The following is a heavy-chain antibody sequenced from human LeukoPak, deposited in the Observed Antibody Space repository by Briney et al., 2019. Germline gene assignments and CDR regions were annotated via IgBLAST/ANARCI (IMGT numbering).Heavy chain of an antibody. CDR3: ATSGSLYYDYVWGSYRPFDY. CDR2: IYHSGST. J-gene: IGHJ4*02. CDR1: GGSISSSNW. D-gene: IGHD3-16*02. V-gene: IGHV4-4*02. Sequence: SGTLSLTCAVSGGSISSSNWWSWVRQPPGKGLEWIGEIYHSGSTNYNPSLKSRVTISVDKSKNQFSLKLSSVTAADTAVYYCATSGSLYYDYVWGSYRPFDYWGQGTLVTVSP.